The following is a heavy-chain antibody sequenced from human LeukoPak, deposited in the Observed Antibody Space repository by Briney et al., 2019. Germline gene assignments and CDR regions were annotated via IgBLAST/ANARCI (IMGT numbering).Heavy chain of an antibody. CDR2: IIPIFGTA. J-gene: IGHJ4*02. CDR3: ARGTYDSSGYYNFDY. D-gene: IGHD3-22*01. V-gene: IGHV1-69*06. Sequence: ASVKVSCKASGGTFSSYAISWVRQAPGQGLEWMGGIIPIFGTANYAQKFQGRVTITADKSTSTAYMELSSLRSEDTAVYYCARGTYDSSGYYNFDYWGQGTLVTVSS. CDR1: GGTFSSYA.